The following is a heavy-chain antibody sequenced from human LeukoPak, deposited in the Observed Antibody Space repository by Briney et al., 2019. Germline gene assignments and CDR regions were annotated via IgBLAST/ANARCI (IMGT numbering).Heavy chain of an antibody. J-gene: IGHJ4*02. V-gene: IGHV2-5*01. D-gene: IGHD5-18*01. Sequence: SGPTLVKPTQTLTLTCTFSGFSLSTSGVGVGWIRQPPGKALEWLAFIYWNDYKRYSPSLKSRLTITKGTSKNQVVLTMTNMDPVDTATYYCARSFVDTVVEYYFDYWGQGTLVTASS. CDR2: IYWNDYK. CDR1: GFSLSTSGVG. CDR3: ARSFVDTVVEYYFDY.